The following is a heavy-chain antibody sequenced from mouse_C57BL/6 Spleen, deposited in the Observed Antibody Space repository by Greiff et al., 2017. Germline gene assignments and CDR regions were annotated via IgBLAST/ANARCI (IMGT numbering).Heavy chain of an antibody. CDR1: GYSITSGYY. Sequence: VQLKESGPGLVKPSQSLSLTCSVTGYSITSGYYWNWIRQFPGNKLEWMGYISYDGSNNYNPSLKNRISITRDTSKNQFFLKLNSVTTEDTATYYCARDRLDWGQGTTLTVSS. CDR3: ARDRLD. CDR2: ISYDGSN. V-gene: IGHV3-6*01. D-gene: IGHD2-2*01. J-gene: IGHJ2*01.